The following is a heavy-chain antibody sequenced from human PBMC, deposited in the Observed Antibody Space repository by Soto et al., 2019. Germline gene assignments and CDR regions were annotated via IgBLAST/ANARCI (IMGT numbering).Heavy chain of an antibody. J-gene: IGHJ5*02. CDR3: ARWWSGSRQGFDP. D-gene: IGHD3-3*01. CDR2: IYYSGST. V-gene: IGHV4-31*03. CDR1: GGSISSGDYY. Sequence: QVQLQESGPGLVKPSQTLSLTCTVSGGSISSGDYYWSWIRQHPGKGLEWIGYIYYSGSTYYNPSLKSRVTLSLEXXKNQFSLKLSSVTAADTAVYYCARWWSGSRQGFDPWGQGTLVTVSS.